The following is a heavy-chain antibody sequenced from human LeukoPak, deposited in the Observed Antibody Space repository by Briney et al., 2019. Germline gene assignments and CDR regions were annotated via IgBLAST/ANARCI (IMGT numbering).Heavy chain of an antibody. V-gene: IGHV3-23*01. Sequence: QAGGSLRLSCAASGFTFSSYAMSWVRQAPGKGLEWVSAISGSGGITIYADSVKGRFTISRDNSKNTLYLQMNSLRAEDSAIYYCAKGGHKVTYYYDSSGYYVSDCWGQGTLVTVSS. CDR2: ISGSGGIT. CDR1: GFTFSSYA. CDR3: AKGGHKVTYYYDSSGYYVSDC. D-gene: IGHD3-22*01. J-gene: IGHJ4*02.